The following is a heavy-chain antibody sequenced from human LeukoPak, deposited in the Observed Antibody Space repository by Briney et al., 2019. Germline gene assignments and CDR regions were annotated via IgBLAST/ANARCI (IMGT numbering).Heavy chain of an antibody. V-gene: IGHV3-23*01. CDR1: GFTFSSYG. D-gene: IGHD3/OR15-3a*01. CDR2: ISGSGGST. CDR3: ARADYYLLDD. Sequence: GGSLRLSCAASGFTFSSYGMSWVRQAPGKGLEWVSAISGSGGSTYYADSVKGRFTISRDNAKHSLYLQMRSLRDEDTAIYYCARADYYLLDDWGQGTLVTVSS. J-gene: IGHJ4*02.